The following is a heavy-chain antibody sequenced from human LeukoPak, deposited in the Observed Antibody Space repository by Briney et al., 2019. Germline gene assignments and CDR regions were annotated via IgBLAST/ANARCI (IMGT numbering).Heavy chain of an antibody. CDR3: ARVYYGSGRLHYYYCHMDV. V-gene: IGHV3-53*01. D-gene: IGHD3-10*01. CDR2: IYGGGRT. J-gene: IGHJ6*03. Sequence: AGSLSLSCAAYGFTISRNYLSWVRQAPGKGLEGGSVIYGGGRTYYPDSVKGRFIISRDNSKNTLYLQMNSLRAEDTAMYYCARVYYGSGRLHYYYCHMDVWGKGTAVTISS. CDR1: GFTISRNY.